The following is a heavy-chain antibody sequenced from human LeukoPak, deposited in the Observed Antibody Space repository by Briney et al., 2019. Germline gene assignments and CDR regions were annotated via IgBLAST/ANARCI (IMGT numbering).Heavy chain of an antibody. CDR3: ARVAVAYFDY. J-gene: IGHJ4*02. Sequence: GGSLRLSCAPSGFTVSSTHMGWVRQAPGKGLEWVSVIYSGGAAYYPDSVKGRFTISRDLSKNTLHLQMNDLRAEDTAVYYYARVAVAYFDYWGQGTLVTVSS. V-gene: IGHV3-66*01. CDR1: GFTVSSTH. D-gene: IGHD6-19*01. CDR2: IYSGGAA.